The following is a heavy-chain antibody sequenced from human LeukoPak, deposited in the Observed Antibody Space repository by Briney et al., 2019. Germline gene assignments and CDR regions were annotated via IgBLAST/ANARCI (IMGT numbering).Heavy chain of an antibody. CDR1: GFTFSSLD. CDR2: ISASGSNT. D-gene: IGHD6-19*01. Sequence: GGSLRLSCAASGFTFSSLDMAWVRQAPGKGLEWVSGISASGSNTFYADSVKGRFTISRDNSKNTLYLQMSSLRVEDTAIYYCAKDSVRSGGWFYFDNWGQGTLVGVSS. CDR3: AKDSVRSGGWFYFDN. V-gene: IGHV3-23*01. J-gene: IGHJ4*02.